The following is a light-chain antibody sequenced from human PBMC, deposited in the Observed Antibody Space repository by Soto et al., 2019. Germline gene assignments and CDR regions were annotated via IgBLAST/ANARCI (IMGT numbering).Light chain of an antibody. J-gene: IGKJ3*01. CDR3: QKYNSAQEFT. Sequence: DIPMTQSPSSLSASVGDRVTITCRASQGISNYLAWYQQKPGKVPKLLIYAASTLQSGVPSRFSGSGSGTDFTLTISSLQPEDVATYYCQKYNSAQEFTFGPVTKVDIK. CDR1: QGISNY. CDR2: AAS. V-gene: IGKV1-27*01.